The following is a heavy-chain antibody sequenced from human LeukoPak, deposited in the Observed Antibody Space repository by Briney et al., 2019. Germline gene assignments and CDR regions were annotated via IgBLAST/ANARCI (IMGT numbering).Heavy chain of an antibody. V-gene: IGHV4-34*01. CDR1: GGSFSGYY. CDR3: ARGLTFDSSGYYSSGAFDI. Sequence: PSETLSLTCAVYGGSFSGYYWSWIRQPPEKGLEWIGEINHSGSTNYNPSLKSRVTISVDTSKNQFSLKLSSVTAADTAVYYCARGLTFDSSGYYSSGAFDIWGQGKMVTVSS. J-gene: IGHJ3*02. CDR2: INHSGST. D-gene: IGHD3-22*01.